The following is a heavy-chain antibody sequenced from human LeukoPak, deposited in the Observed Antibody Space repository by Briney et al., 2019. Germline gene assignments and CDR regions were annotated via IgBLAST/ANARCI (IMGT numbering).Heavy chain of an antibody. Sequence: ASAKVSCKASGYTLTDKYIHWVRPAPRQRPEWMGWINPSNGGTNYAQKFQGRVTMTRDTSISTAYMDLSWLRSDDTAVYYCASGSAGSLFDYWGQGTLVTVSS. J-gene: IGHJ4*02. V-gene: IGHV1-2*02. CDR1: GYTLTDKY. D-gene: IGHD3-10*01. CDR2: INPSNGGT. CDR3: ASGSAGSLFDY.